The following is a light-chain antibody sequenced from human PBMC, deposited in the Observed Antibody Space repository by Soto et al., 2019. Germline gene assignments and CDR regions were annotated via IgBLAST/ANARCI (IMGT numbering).Light chain of an antibody. CDR1: QGIRND. Sequence: AIQMTQSPSSLSASVGDRVTITCRASQGIRNDLGWYQQKPGKAPRLLIYGTSNLQSGVPSRFSGSGSGTDFTLTISSLQPEDFATYYCLQEYNYPLTFGQGTKVEIK. CDR3: LQEYNYPLT. J-gene: IGKJ1*01. CDR2: GTS. V-gene: IGKV1-6*01.